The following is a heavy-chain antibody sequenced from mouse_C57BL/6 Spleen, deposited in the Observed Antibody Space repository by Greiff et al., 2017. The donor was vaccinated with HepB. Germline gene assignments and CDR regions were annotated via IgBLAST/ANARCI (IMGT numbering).Heavy chain of an antibody. CDR2: INPSSGYT. D-gene: IGHD1-1*01. CDR3: ARGATTVVAPFAY. Sequence: VQLQQSGAELAKPGASVKLSCKASGYTFTSYWMHWVKQRPGQGLEWIGYINPSSGYTKYNQKFKDKATLTADKSSSTAYMQLSSLTYEDSAVYYCARGATTVVAPFAYWGQGTLVTVSA. V-gene: IGHV1-7*01. J-gene: IGHJ3*01. CDR1: GYTFTSYW.